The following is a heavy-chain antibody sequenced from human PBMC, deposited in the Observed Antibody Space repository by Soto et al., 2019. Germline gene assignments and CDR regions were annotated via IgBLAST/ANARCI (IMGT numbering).Heavy chain of an antibody. CDR3: AKGRLSGYYYAAVFDY. J-gene: IGHJ4*02. Sequence: GGSVRLSCEASGFTFSSHGMHWVRQAPGKGLEWVAVISYDGSNKYYADSVKGRFTISRDNSKNTLYLQMNTLRAEDTAVYYCAKGRLSGYYYAAVFDYWGQGTLVTVSS. V-gene: IGHV3-30*18. CDR1: GFTFSSHG. CDR2: ISYDGSNK. D-gene: IGHD3-3*01.